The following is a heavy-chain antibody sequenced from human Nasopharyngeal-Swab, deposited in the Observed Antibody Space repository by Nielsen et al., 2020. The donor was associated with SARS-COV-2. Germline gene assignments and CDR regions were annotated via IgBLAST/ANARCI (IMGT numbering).Heavy chain of an antibody. CDR3: ARVTPRRNGATFSIDY. D-gene: IGHD1-26*01. CDR1: GGSFSGYY. J-gene: IGHJ4*02. V-gene: IGHV4-34*01. Sequence: SQTPSLTRAVYGGSFSGYYWSWIRQPPGKGLEWIGEINHSGSTNYNPSLKSRVTISVDTSKNQFSLKLSSVTAADTAVYYCARVTPRRNGATFSIDYWGQGTLDTVSS. CDR2: INHSGST.